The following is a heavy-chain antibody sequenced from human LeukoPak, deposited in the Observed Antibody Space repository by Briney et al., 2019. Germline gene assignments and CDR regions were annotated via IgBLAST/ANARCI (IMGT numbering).Heavy chain of an antibody. D-gene: IGHD3-22*01. CDR2: TYYSGST. CDR1: GGSISSGGYY. CDR3: ARAYYYDSSGFDY. J-gene: IGHJ4*02. Sequence: SETLSLTCTVSGGSISSGGYYWSWIRQHPGKGLEWIGYTYYSGSTYYNPSLKSRVTISVDTSKNQFSLKLTSVTAADTAVYYCARAYYYDSSGFDYWGQGTLVTVSS. V-gene: IGHV4-31*03.